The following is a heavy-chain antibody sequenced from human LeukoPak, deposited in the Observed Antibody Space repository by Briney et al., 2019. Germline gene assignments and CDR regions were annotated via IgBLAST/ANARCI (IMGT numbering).Heavy chain of an antibody. Sequence: GGSLRLSCAASGFTLSTYWMSWVRQAPGKGLEWVANIKQDGSHKNYVDSVKGRFTISRDNAKNSLYLQMNSLRVEDTALYYCARDNADRNMGNAFDYWGQGTLVTVSS. CDR1: GFTLSTYW. V-gene: IGHV3-7*01. J-gene: IGHJ4*02. D-gene: IGHD1-26*01. CDR2: IKQDGSHK. CDR3: ARDNADRNMGNAFDY.